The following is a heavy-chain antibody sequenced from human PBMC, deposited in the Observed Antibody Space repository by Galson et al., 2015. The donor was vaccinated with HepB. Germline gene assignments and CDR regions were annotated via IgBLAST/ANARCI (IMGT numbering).Heavy chain of an antibody. V-gene: IGHV3-23*01. CDR1: GFTVSSSA. CDR3: AKDSSYFYGLDV. Sequence: SLRLSCAASGFTVSSSAMSWVRQAPGKGLEWVSAISGSGGSANYADSVKGRFSISRDNSKNTLFLQMNSLRAEDTAVYYCAKDSSYFYGLDVWGQGTTVTVSS. J-gene: IGHJ6*02. CDR2: ISGSGGSA. D-gene: IGHD6-13*01.